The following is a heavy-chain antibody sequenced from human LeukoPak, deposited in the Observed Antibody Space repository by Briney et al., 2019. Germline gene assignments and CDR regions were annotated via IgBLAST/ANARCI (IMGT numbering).Heavy chain of an antibody. CDR3: ARSLASGSYDY. CDR2: ISAYNGNT. J-gene: IGHJ4*02. D-gene: IGHD3-10*01. CDR1: GYTFTSYG. Sequence: ASVKVSCTASGYTFTSYGISWVRQAPGQGLEWMGWISAYNGNTNYAQKLQGRVTMTTDTSTNTAYMELRSLRSDDTAVYYCARSLASGSYDYWGQGTLVTVSS. V-gene: IGHV1-18*01.